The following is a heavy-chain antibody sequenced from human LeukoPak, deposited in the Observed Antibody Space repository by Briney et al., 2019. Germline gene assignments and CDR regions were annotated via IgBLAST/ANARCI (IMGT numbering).Heavy chain of an antibody. CDR1: GFTFSNYW. CDR3: LTVVETTIAAFDI. D-gene: IGHD1-26*01. Sequence: GRSLRLSCAASGFTFSNYWLHWVRHAPGKGLVWVSRIDANAKTTSYADSVKGRFTISTDNAKKTLYLQMNSLRVEDTAVYYCLTVVETTIAAFDIWGQGTMVTVSS. CDR2: IDANAKTT. J-gene: IGHJ3*02. V-gene: IGHV3-74*01.